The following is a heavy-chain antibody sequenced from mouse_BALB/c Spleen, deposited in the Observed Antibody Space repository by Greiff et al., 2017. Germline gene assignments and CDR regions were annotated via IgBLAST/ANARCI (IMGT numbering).Heavy chain of an antibody. CDR2: IWSGGST. D-gene: IGHD2-4*01. CDR1: GFSLTSYG. J-gene: IGHJ3*01. CDR3: ARKGVHYDYDGFAY. V-gene: IGHV2-2*02. Sequence: QVQLKQSGPGLVQPSQSLSITCTVSGFSLTSYGVHWVRQSPGKGLEWLGVIWSGGSTDYNAAFISRLSISKDNSKSQVFFKMNSLQANDTAIYYCARKGVHYDYDGFAYWGQGTLVTVSA.